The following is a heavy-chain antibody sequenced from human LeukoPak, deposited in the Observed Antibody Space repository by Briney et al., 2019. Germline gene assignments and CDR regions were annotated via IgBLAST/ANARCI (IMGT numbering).Heavy chain of an antibody. V-gene: IGHV4-30-4*01. D-gene: IGHD5-12*01. CDR1: GGSISSGDYY. J-gene: IGHJ4*02. Sequence: SETLSLTCTVSGGSISSGDYYWSWIRQPPGEGLEWIGYIYYSGSTYYNPSLKSRVTISVDTSKNQFSLKLSSVTAADTAVYYCARENPENVDTVATINNGYFDYWGQGTLVTVSS. CDR2: IYYSGST. CDR3: ARENPENVDTVATINNGYFDY.